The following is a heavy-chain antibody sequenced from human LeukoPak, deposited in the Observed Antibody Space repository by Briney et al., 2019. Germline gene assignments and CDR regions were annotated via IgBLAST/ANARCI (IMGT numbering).Heavy chain of an antibody. Sequence: SGPTLVKPTQPLTLICNFSGFSLSTSGVGVGWIRQPPGKALEWLALIYWNDDKRYSPSLRTRLTITTDTSKNQVVLTMTNMDPVDTATYYCAHATRFDWFDPWGQGTLVTVSS. V-gene: IGHV2-5*01. CDR2: IYWNDDK. J-gene: IGHJ5*02. D-gene: IGHD1-1*01. CDR3: AHATRFDWFDP. CDR1: GFSLSTSGVG.